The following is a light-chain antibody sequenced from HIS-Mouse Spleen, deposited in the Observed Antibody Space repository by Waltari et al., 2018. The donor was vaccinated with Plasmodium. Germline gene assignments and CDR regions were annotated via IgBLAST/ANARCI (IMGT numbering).Light chain of an antibody. J-gene: IGLJ6*01. CDR3: YSTDSSGNHSV. Sequence: SYELTPPPSVSVSPGQTTRITCSGAALPKQYAYWYQQKSGQAPVLVIYEDSKRPSGIPERFSGSSSGTMATLTISGAQVEDEADYYCYSTDSSGNHSVFGSGTKVTVL. CDR1: ALPKQY. V-gene: IGLV3-10*01. CDR2: EDS.